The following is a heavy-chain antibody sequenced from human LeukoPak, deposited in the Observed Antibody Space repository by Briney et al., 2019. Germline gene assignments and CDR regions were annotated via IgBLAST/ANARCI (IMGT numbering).Heavy chain of an antibody. CDR1: GFTFSSYG. Sequence: HPGGSLRLSCAASGFTFSSYGMSWVRQAPGKGLEWVSAISGSGGSTYYADSVKGRFTISRDNSKNTLYLQMNSLRAEDTAVYYCARVEASGYDYGAFDYWGQGTLVTVSS. CDR2: ISGSGGST. V-gene: IGHV3-23*01. D-gene: IGHD5-12*01. J-gene: IGHJ4*02. CDR3: ARVEASGYDYGAFDY.